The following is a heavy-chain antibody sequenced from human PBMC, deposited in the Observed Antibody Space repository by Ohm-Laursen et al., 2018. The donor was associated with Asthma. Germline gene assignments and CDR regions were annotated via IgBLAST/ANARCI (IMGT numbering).Heavy chain of an antibody. CDR3: AKDWGVPHYAFDI. CDR1: GFSFSNFG. Sequence: SLRLSCSVSGFSFSNFGMFWVRQAPGKGLEWVAFISYVGSTKYYADSVQGRFTISRDNSKDTLYLQMNSLRADDTAVYYCAKDWGVPHYAFDIWGQGSLVTVSS. J-gene: IGHJ3*02. V-gene: IGHV3-30*18. CDR2: ISYVGSTK. D-gene: IGHD3-16*01.